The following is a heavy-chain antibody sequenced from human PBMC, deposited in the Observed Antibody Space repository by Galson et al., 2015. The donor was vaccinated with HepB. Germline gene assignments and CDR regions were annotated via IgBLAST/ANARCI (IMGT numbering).Heavy chain of an antibody. V-gene: IGHV1-69*06. D-gene: IGHD3-22*01. J-gene: IGHJ6*02. Sequence: SVKVSCKASGGTFSSYSISWVRQAPGQRLEWMGGIIPLFGTAHSAQKFQGRVTITADRSTNIAYMELSSLRSEATAVYYCARDKDPMTAVDPYYSYYGMDVWGQGTTVTVSS. CDR3: ARDKDPMTAVDPYYSYYGMDV. CDR2: IIPLFGTA. CDR1: GGTFSSYS.